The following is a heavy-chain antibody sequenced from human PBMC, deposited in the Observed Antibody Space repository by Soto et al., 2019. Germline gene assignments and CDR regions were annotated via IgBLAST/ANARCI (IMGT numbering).Heavy chain of an antibody. Sequence: RRLSCAASGFTFSSYSMNWVRQAPGKGLEWVSSISSSSSYIYYADSVKGRFTISRDNAKHSLYLQMNSLRAEDTAVYYCARDHNYDFWSGYSTRLYYYYGMDVWGQGTTVTVS. D-gene: IGHD3-3*01. V-gene: IGHV3-21*01. CDR3: ARDHNYDFWSGYSTRLYYYYGMDV. CDR1: GFTFSSYS. J-gene: IGHJ6*02. CDR2: ISSSSSYI.